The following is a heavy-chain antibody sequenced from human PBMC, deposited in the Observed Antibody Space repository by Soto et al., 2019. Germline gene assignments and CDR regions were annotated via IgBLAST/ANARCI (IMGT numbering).Heavy chain of an antibody. Sequence: GSLRLSGTASGSTGRSKYITLVRQALEKGLEWVSVISSGGTTYYADSVKGRFIISRHNSENTVYLQMNSLRAEDTAIYYCARGQVDQSIFDYWGQGTLVTVSS. CDR2: ISSGGTT. D-gene: IGHD5-12*01. CDR3: ARGQVDQSIFDY. V-gene: IGHV3-53*04. CDR1: GSTGRSKY. J-gene: IGHJ4*02.